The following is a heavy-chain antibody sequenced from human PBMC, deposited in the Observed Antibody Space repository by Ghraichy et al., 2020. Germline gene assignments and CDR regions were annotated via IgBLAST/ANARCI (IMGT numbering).Heavy chain of an antibody. CDR3: ARHNIGAYQSPEY. Sequence: GGSLRLSCAASEFAFSNYAMSWVRQAPGKGLEWVSALSGDSLGIFHADSVKGRFTISRDNSKTTLFLQMNSLRAEDTAVYYCARHNIGAYQSPEYWGQGTLVSVSS. V-gene: IGHV3-23*01. CDR2: LSGDSLGI. J-gene: IGHJ4*02. CDR1: EFAFSNYA. D-gene: IGHD1-1*01.